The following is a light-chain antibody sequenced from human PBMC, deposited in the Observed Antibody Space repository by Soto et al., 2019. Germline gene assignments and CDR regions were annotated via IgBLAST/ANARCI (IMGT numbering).Light chain of an antibody. CDR3: SSYTSSSIPYV. Sequence: QSVLTQPASVSGSPGQSITISCTGTSSDVGGYNYVSWYQQHPGKAPKLMIYEVSNRPSGVSNRFSGSKSGNTASLTISGLQAEDEADYYCSSYTSSSIPYVFGTGTKVTGL. J-gene: IGLJ1*01. CDR2: EVS. V-gene: IGLV2-14*01. CDR1: SSDVGGYNY.